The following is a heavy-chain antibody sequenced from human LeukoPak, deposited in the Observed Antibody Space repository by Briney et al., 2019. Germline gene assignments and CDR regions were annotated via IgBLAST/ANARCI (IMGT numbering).Heavy chain of an antibody. Sequence: PSETLSLTCTVSGGSISSSSYYWGWIRQPPGKGLEWIGSIYYSGSTYYNPPLKSRVTISVDTSKNQFSLKLSSVTAADTAVYYCARKNHVEMATFYYFDYWGQGTLVTVSS. CDR3: ARKNHVEMATFYYFDY. CDR1: GGSISSSSYY. V-gene: IGHV4-39*07. CDR2: IYYSGST. J-gene: IGHJ4*02. D-gene: IGHD5-24*01.